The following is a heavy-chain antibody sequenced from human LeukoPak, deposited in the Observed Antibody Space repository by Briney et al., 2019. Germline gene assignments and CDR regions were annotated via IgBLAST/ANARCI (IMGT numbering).Heavy chain of an antibody. CDR2: IYYSGST. CDR3: AIAYSGYDAFDY. CDR1: GGSISISSYS. D-gene: IGHD5-12*01. J-gene: IGHJ4*02. V-gene: IGHV4-61*05. Sequence: SETLSLTCTVSGGSISISSYSWGWIRQPPGKGLEWIGYIYYSGSTNYNPSLKSRVTISVDTSKNQFSLKLSSVTAADTAVYYCAIAYSGYDAFDYWGQGTLVTVSS.